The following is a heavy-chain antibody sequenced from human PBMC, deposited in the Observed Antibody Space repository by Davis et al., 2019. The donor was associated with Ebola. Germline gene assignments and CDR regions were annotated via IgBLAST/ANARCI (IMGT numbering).Heavy chain of an antibody. CDR3: ATGRPYSSSYFYY. D-gene: IGHD6-6*01. CDR2: IDPSDSYT. J-gene: IGHJ4*02. V-gene: IGHV5-10-1*01. Sequence: GESLKISCKGSGYSFTSYWISWVRQMPGKGLEWMGRIDPSDSYTNYSPSFQGHVTISADKSISTAYLQWSSLKASDTAMYYCATGRPYSSSYFYYWGQGTLVTVSS. CDR1: GYSFTSYW.